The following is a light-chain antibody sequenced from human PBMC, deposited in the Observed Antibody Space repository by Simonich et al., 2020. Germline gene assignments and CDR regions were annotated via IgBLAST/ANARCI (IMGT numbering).Light chain of an antibody. J-gene: IGLJ2*01. CDR1: SSDVGSYNL. CDR3: SSYTSSSTLV. CDR2: DVS. V-gene: IGLV2-14*02. Sequence: QSALTQPASVSGSPGQSITISCTGTSSDVGSYNLVSWYQQHRGKAPKLMIYDVSKRPSGVSNRFSGSKSGNTASLTISGLQAEDEADYYCSSYTSSSTLVFGGGTKLTVL.